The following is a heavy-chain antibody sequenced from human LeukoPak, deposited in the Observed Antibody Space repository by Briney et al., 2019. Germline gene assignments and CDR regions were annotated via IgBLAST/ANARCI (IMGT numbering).Heavy chain of an antibody. V-gene: IGHV1-69*05. CDR3: ARDAGYQLLPRDTAMGFDY. J-gene: IGHJ4*02. CDR2: IIPIFGTA. CDR1: GGTFSSYA. Sequence: SVKVSCKASGGTFSSYAISWVRQAPGQGLEWMGGIIPIFGTANYAQKFEGRVTITTDESTSTAYMELSSLRSEDTAVYYCARDAGYQLLPRDTAMGFDYWGQGTLVTVSS. D-gene: IGHD5-18*01.